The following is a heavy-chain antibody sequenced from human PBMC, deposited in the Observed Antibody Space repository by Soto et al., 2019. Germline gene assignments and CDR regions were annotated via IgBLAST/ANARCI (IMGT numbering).Heavy chain of an antibody. D-gene: IGHD1-26*01. CDR2: IIPIFGTA. Sequence: GASVKVSCKASGGTFSSYASSWVRQAPGQGLEWMGGIIPIFGTANYAQKFQGRVTITADESTSTAYMELSSLRSEDTAVYYCARDSGIVGATTPKFDYWGQGTPVTVSS. J-gene: IGHJ4*02. CDR3: ARDSGIVGATTPKFDY. V-gene: IGHV1-69*13. CDR1: GGTFSSYA.